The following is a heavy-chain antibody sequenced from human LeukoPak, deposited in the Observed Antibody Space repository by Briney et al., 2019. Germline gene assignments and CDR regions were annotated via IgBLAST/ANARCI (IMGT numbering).Heavy chain of an antibody. CDR3: ARVYSGYGDFDY. CDR1: GDTFSSYA. J-gene: IGHJ4*02. D-gene: IGHD5-12*01. CDR2: IIPIFGTA. Sequence: GASVKVSCKASGDTFSSYAISWVRQAPGQGLEWVGGIIPIFGTANYAQKFQGRVTITADESTSTAYMELSSLRSEDTAVYYCARVYSGYGDFDYWGQGTLVTVSS. V-gene: IGHV1-69*13.